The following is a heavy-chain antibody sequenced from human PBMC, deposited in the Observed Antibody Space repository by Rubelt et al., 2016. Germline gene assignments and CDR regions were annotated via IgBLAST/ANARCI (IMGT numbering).Heavy chain of an antibody. J-gene: IGHJ2*01. CDR3: SNHWGPGWYFDL. Sequence: EVELVESGGGLVQPGGCLRLSCKASGFPFRNYWMHWVRKDSGKGLVWVSGISSDGSTTRYADSVKGRLPIPRDNAKNTLYMQMDSLRAEDTAVYYCSNHWGPGWYFDLWSRGTLATVSS. V-gene: IGHV3-74*01. CDR1: GFPFRNYW. CDR2: ISSDGSTT. D-gene: IGHD3-16*01.